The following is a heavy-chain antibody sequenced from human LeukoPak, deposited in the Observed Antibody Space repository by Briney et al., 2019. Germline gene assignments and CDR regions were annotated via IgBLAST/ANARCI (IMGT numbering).Heavy chain of an antibody. CDR2: IIPIFGTA. V-gene: IGHV1-69*01. Sequence: GSSVKVSCKASGGTFSSYAISWVRQAPGQGLEWMGGIIPIFGTANYAQKFQGRVTITADESTSTAYMELSSLRSEDTAVYYCARDSYYYDSSGSLSDYWGQGTLVTVSS. CDR3: ARDSYYYDSSGSLSDY. CDR1: GGTFSSYA. J-gene: IGHJ4*02. D-gene: IGHD3-22*01.